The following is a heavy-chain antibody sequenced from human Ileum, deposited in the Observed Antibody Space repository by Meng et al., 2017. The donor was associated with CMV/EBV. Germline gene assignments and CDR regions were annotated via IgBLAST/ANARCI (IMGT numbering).Heavy chain of an antibody. CDR2: VYYSGST. J-gene: IGHJ4*02. V-gene: IGHV4-39*07. CDR1: DDSISSSSYY. CDR3: ARVKAAAGGFHY. Sequence: CTVSDDSISSSSYYWGWIRQPPGKGLEWIGSVYYSGSTCYKSSLKSRVTILVDTSKNQFSLRLTSVTAADTAVYYCARVKAAAGGFHYWGQGTLVTVSS. D-gene: IGHD6-13*01.